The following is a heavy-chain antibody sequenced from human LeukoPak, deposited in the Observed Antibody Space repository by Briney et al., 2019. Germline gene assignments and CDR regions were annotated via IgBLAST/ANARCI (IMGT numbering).Heavy chain of an antibody. CDR3: ARDTGSGSYYKNAYDY. Sequence: GGSLRLSCAASGFTFSSYSMNWVRQAPGKGLEWVSSISSSSSYIYYADSVKGRFTISRDNAKNSLYLQMNSLRAEDTAVYHCARDTGSGSYYKNAYDYWGQGTLVTVSS. J-gene: IGHJ4*02. CDR2: ISSSSSYI. V-gene: IGHV3-21*01. CDR1: GFTFSSYS. D-gene: IGHD3-10*01.